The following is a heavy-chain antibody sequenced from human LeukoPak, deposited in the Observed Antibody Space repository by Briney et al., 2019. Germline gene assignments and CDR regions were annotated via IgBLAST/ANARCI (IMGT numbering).Heavy chain of an antibody. CDR2: INPSGGST. V-gene: IGHV1-46*01. D-gene: IGHD6-19*01. Sequence: ASVKVSRKASGYTFTSYYMHWVRQAPGQGLEWMGIINPSGGSTSYAQKFQGRVTMTRDTSTSTVYMELSSLRSEDTAVYYCARTVAGTGDFDYWGQGTLVTVSS. CDR3: ARTVAGTGDFDY. CDR1: GYTFTSYY. J-gene: IGHJ4*02.